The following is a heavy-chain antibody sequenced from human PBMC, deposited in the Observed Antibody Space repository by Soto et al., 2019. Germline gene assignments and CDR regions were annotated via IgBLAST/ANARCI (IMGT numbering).Heavy chain of an antibody. CDR1: GFSFSTYS. CDR3: AREETAWPLAYGLDV. D-gene: IGHD2-21*02. CDR2: IGRRSDI. J-gene: IGHJ6*02. Sequence: GGSLRLSCEASGFSFSTYSMHWVRQAPGKGLEWVSSIGRRSDIYYADSVKGRFTISRDXXXXXXSXQMNSLRDEDTAVYYCAREETAWPLAYGLDVWGQGTTVTVSS. V-gene: IGHV3-21*01.